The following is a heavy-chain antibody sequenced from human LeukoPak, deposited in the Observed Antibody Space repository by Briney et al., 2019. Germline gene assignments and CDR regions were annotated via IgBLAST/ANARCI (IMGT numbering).Heavy chain of an antibody. Sequence: PGGSLRLSCAASGFTFSSYGMHWVRQAPGKGLEWVAFIRYDGSNKYYADSVKGRFTISRDNSKNTLYLQVNSLRAEDTAVYYCARALTYYYDSSGALDYWGQGTLVTVSS. V-gene: IGHV3-30*02. D-gene: IGHD3-22*01. J-gene: IGHJ4*02. CDR2: IRYDGSNK. CDR1: GFTFSSYG. CDR3: ARALTYYYDSSGALDY.